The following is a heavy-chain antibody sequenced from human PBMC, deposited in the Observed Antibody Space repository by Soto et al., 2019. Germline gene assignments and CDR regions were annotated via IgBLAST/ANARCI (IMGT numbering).Heavy chain of an antibody. CDR3: ARCVPHRPFDGGGGLDV. CDR2: VYYSGIT. CDR1: GGSISSGGYY. V-gene: IGHV4-31*03. Sequence: QVQLQESGPGLLKPSQILSLTCSVSGGSISSGGYYWTWIRQRPGKGLEWIGFVYYSGITYHSPSLDIRVSMSIDTSSIQFSLVLTAVTAADTGVCYCARCVPHRPFDGGGGLDVGGQGTTVTV. J-gene: IGHJ6*02. D-gene: IGHD6-25*01.